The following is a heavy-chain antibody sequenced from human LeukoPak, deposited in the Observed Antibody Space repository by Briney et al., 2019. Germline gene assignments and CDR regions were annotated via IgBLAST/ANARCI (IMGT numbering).Heavy chain of an antibody. D-gene: IGHD3-22*01. CDR2: ISSNSKYI. V-gene: IGHV3-21*01. Sequence: GGSLRLSCAASGFTFNVYSTNWVRQAPGKGLEWVSSISSNSKYIYYADSMRGRFTVSRDNAKNSLFLQLNSLRAEDTAVYYCARDSSDFDYWGQGTLVTVSS. CDR3: ARDSSDFDY. J-gene: IGHJ4*02. CDR1: GFTFNVYS.